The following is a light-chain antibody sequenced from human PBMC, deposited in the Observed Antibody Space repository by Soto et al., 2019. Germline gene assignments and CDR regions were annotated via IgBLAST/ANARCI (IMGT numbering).Light chain of an antibody. J-gene: IGKJ1*01. CDR2: GAS. CDR3: QQYVTSPRT. V-gene: IGKV3-20*01. Sequence: EVMLTQSPGTLSLSPGERATLSCRASQSIFRNYLAWYQQKSGQAPRLLIYGASNRATGIPDTFSGSGSGTDFTLPISRLEPEVFAVYYCQQYVTSPRTFGQTTQVEF. CDR1: QSIFRNY.